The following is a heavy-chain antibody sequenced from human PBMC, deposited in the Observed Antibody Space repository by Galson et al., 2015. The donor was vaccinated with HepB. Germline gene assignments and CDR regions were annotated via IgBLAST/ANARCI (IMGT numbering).Heavy chain of an antibody. V-gene: IGHV3-30*02. D-gene: IGHD2-15*01. J-gene: IGHJ4*02. CDR1: GFTFSSYG. CDR3: AKDGFAGATLDY. Sequence: SLRLSCAASGFTFSSYGMHWVRQAPGKGLEWVAFIRYDGSNKYYADSVKGRFTISRDNSKNTLYLQMNSLRAEDTAVYYCAKDGFAGATLDYWGQGTLVTVSS. CDR2: IRYDGSNK.